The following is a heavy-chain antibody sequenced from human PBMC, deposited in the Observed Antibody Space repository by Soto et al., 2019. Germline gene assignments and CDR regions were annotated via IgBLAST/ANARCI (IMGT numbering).Heavy chain of an antibody. CDR2: VKSKSEGGTT. CDR3: VAGSPFEY. CDR1: GFIFRDAW. J-gene: IGHJ4*02. Sequence: GGSLRLSCAASGFIFRDAWISWVRQAPGKGLEWIGRVKSKSEGGTTDYAALVKGRFTVSRDDSINTVSLQMVSLKMEDTAVYFCVAGSPFEYWGQGTLVTVSS. D-gene: IGHD2-21*01. V-gene: IGHV3-15*05.